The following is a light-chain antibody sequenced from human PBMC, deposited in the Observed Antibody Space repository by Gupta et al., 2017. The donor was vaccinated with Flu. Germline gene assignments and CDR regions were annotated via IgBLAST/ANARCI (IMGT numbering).Light chain of an antibody. CDR1: QDITNQ. V-gene: IGKV1-16*02. Sequence: DIQMAQSPSSLSASVGDRVTITCRASQDITNQLAWFQQKPGKAPKALIYAASNLQTGVPAKFSGSGSGTDFTLSISSLQPEDFATYYCQQDNTYPLTFGGGTKVEIK. J-gene: IGKJ4*01. CDR2: AAS. CDR3: QQDNTYPLT.